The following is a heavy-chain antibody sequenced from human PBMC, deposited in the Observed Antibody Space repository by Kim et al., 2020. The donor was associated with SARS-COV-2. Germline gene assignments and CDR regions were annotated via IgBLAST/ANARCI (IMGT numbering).Heavy chain of an antibody. CDR2: ISYDGSNK. D-gene: IGHD3-22*01. Sequence: GGSLRLSCAASGFTFSSYGMHWVRQAPGKGLEWVAVISYDGSNKYYADSVKGRFTISRDNSKNTLYLQMNSLRAEDTAVYYCARDSWPHYYDSRNHHAFDIWGQGTMVTVSS. CDR3: ARDSWPHYYDSRNHHAFDI. CDR1: GFTFSSYG. J-gene: IGHJ3*02. V-gene: IGHV3-33*05.